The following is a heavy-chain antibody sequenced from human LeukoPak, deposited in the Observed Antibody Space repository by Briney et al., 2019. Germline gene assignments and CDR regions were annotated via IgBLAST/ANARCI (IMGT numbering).Heavy chain of an antibody. CDR2: ISSSGSTI. V-gene: IGHV3-48*03. Sequence: PGGSLRLSCAASGFTFSSYEMNWVRQAPGKGLEWVSYISSSGSTIYYADSVKGRFTISRDNAKNSLYLQTNSLRAEDTAVYYCASTPYYSDYWGQGTLVTVSS. CDR1: GFTFSSYE. J-gene: IGHJ4*02. D-gene: IGHD5/OR15-5a*01. CDR3: ASTPYYSDY.